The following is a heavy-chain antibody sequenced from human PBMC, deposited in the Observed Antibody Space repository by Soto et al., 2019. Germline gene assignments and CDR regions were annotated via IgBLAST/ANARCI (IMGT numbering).Heavy chain of an antibody. Sequence: EVQLLESGGGLVQPGGSLRISCLASGITFSRYAMRWVRQAPGKGLEWVSAISDSGSTTSSADSVKGRFAVSRDNSNNTLYLQMDRLSAVDAAVYYWAKHGADFGSGGDTVALDNWGQGSLVTVSS. D-gene: IGHD3-10*01. CDR2: ISDSGSTT. J-gene: IGHJ4*02. V-gene: IGHV3-23*01. CDR1: GITFSRYA. CDR3: AKHGADFGSGGDTVALDN.